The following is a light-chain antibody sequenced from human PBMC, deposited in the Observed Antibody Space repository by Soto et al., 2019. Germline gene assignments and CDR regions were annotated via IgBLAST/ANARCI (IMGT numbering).Light chain of an antibody. V-gene: IGKV1-8*01. Sequence: AIRMTQSPSSLSASTGDRVTITCRASQGISSYLAWYQQKPGKAPKLLIYAASTLQSRVPSRFSGSGSGTDFTLPISCLQSEDFATYYCQQYYSYPPWTFGQGTKVEIK. CDR3: QQYYSYPPWT. CDR1: QGISSY. CDR2: AAS. J-gene: IGKJ1*01.